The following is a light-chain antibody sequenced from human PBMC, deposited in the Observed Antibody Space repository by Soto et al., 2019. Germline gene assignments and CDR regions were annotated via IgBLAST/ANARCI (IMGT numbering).Light chain of an antibody. J-gene: IGKJ1*01. CDR1: QSVSSN. CDR2: GAS. V-gene: IGKV3-15*01. Sequence: EIVMTQSPATLSVSPGERATLSCRASQSVSSNLAWYQQKPGQAPRLLIYGASTRATGIPARFSGGGSGTECTLTISSLQSEDFAVYYCQQYNNWWTFGQGTKVEIK. CDR3: QQYNNWWT.